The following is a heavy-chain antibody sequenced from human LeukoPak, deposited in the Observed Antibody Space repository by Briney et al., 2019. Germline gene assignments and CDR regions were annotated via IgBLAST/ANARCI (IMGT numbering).Heavy chain of an antibody. J-gene: IGHJ4*02. CDR3: ARGYCSSTSCYLYSDY. V-gene: IGHV3-23*01. CDR1: GFTFSSYA. D-gene: IGHD2-2*01. CDR2: ISGSGGST. Sequence: GGSLRLSCAASGFTFSSYAMSWVRQAPGKGLEWVSAISGSGGSTYYADSVKGRFTISRDNSKNTLYLQMNSLRAEDTAVYYCARGYCSSTSCYLYSDYWGQGTLVTVSS.